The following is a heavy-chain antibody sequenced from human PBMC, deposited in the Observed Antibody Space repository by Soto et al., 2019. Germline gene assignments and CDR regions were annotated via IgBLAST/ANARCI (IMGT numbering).Heavy chain of an antibody. CDR1: GFTFSSYA. D-gene: IGHD3-22*01. Sequence: PGGSLRLSCAAPGFTFSSYAMHWVRQAPGKGLEWVAVISYDGSNKYYADSVKGRFTISRDNSKNTLYLQMNSLRAEDTAVYYCAREHFLDDSSGYYFGFYFDYWGQGTLVTVSS. CDR2: ISYDGSNK. J-gene: IGHJ4*02. CDR3: AREHFLDDSSGYYFGFYFDY. V-gene: IGHV3-30-3*01.